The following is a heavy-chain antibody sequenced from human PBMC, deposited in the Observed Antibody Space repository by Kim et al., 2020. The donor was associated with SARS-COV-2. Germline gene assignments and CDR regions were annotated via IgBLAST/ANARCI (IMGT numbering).Heavy chain of an antibody. D-gene: IGHD3-22*01. J-gene: IGHJ3*02. V-gene: IGHV3-30*01. Sequence: ADSGKGRLTISRDNSTNTLYLQMNSLRTEDTAVYYCARDRATMTAVQPIWGQGTMVTVSS. CDR3: ARDRATMTAVQPI.